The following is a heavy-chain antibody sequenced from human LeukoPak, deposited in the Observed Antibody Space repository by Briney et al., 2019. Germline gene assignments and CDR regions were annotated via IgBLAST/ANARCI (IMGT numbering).Heavy chain of an antibody. V-gene: IGHV3-66*01. CDR3: ARTSGNYLTFNS. CDR2: IYSGGKT. CDR1: GFTFSSYA. D-gene: IGHD3-22*01. Sequence: GGSLRLSCAASGFTFSSYAMSWVRQAPGKGLEWVSVIYSGGKTYYADSVEGRFTISRDNSKNTLYLQMSNLRSEETAVYYCARTSGNYLTFNSWGQGTLVIVSS. J-gene: IGHJ4*02.